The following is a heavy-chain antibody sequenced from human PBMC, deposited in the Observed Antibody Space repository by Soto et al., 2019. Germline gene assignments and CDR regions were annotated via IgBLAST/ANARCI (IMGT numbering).Heavy chain of an antibody. CDR3: AKGLLIMVRKVIIPPQYYYGMDV. CDR2: FDPEGDDT. Sequence: DLVTVYWTVSGHTHKALPMASVRPDTGKGLEWMWGFDPEGDDTVNAQKFQGRVTMTEDTATDTAYMELSSLRAEDTAVYYCAKGLLIMVRKVIIPPQYYYGMDVWGQGTTVTGSS. J-gene: IGHJ6*02. CDR1: GHTHKALP. D-gene: IGHD3-10*01. V-gene: IGHV1-24*01.